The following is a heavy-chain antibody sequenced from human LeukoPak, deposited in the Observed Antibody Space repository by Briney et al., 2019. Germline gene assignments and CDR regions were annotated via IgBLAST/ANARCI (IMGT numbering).Heavy chain of an antibody. CDR2: IYYSGST. V-gene: IGHV4-39*07. CDR1: GGSISSSSYY. D-gene: IGHD5-12*01. Sequence: PSETPSLTCTVSGGSISSSSYYWGWIRQPPGKGLEWIGSIYYSGSTYYNPSLKSRVTISVDTSKNQFSLKLSSVTAADTAVYYCARERFVLRDRWFAPWGQGTLVTVSS. J-gene: IGHJ5*02. CDR3: ARERFVLRDRWFAP.